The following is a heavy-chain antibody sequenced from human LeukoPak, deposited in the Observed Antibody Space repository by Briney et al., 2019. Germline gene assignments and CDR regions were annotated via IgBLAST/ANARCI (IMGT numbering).Heavy chain of an antibody. V-gene: IGHV3-7*05. J-gene: IGHJ6*02. D-gene: IGHD5-18*01. CDR2: TKQDESEK. Sequence: PGGSLRLSCAASGFTFSIYWMGWVRQAPGKGLEWVANTKQDESEKYYVDSVKGRFTISRDNAKSSLYLQMNSLRDEDTAVYYCASRIQLWSPTPRDYYYYGMDVWGQGTTVTVSS. CDR1: GFTFSIYW. CDR3: ASRIQLWSPTPRDYYYYGMDV.